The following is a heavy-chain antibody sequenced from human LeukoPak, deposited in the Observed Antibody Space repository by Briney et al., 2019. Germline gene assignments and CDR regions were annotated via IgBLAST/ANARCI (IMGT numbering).Heavy chain of an antibody. V-gene: IGHV3-21*01. J-gene: IGHJ6*02. Sequence: GGSLRLSCAASGFTFSSYSVNWVRQAPGKGLEWVSSISSSSSYIYYTDSVQGRFTISRDNAKNSLYLHMNSLRAEDTAVYYCARDVEPRGSFPTYYYYYGMDVWGQGTTVTVSS. CDR2: ISSSSSYI. D-gene: IGHD1-26*01. CDR3: ARDVEPRGSFPTYYYYYGMDV. CDR1: GFTFSSYS.